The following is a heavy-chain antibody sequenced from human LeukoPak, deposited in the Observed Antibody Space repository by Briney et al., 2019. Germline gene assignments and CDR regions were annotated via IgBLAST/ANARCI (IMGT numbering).Heavy chain of an antibody. CDR3: GKVLAAAGTFDY. V-gene: IGHV3-30*02. Sequence: GGSLRLSCAASGFTFSSYGMHWVRQAPGKGLEWVAFIRYDGSNKYYAESVKRRITISRDNSKNTLYLQMSSLRAEDTVVYCWGKVLAAAGTFDYWGQGTLVTVSS. D-gene: IGHD6-13*01. CDR2: IRYDGSNK. J-gene: IGHJ4*02. CDR1: GFTFSSYG.